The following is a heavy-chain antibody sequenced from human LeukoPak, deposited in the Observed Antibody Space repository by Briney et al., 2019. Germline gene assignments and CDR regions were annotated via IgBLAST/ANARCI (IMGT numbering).Heavy chain of an antibody. V-gene: IGHV4-59*10. D-gene: IGHD1-26*01. CDR1: GGSFSGYY. CDR2: IYTSGST. CDR3: ARDRGGSYSRALDY. J-gene: IGHJ4*02. Sequence: PSETLSLTCAVYGGSFSGYYWSWIRQPPGKGLEWIGRIYTSGSTNYNPSLKSRVTMSVDTSKNQFSLKLSSVTAADTAVYYCARDRGGSYSRALDYWGQGTLVTVSS.